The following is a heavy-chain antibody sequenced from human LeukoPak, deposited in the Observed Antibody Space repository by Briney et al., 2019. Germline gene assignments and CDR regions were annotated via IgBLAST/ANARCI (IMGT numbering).Heavy chain of an antibody. Sequence: SETLSLTCAVYGGSFSGYYWSWIRQPPGKGLEWIGEINHSGSTNYNPSLKSRVTISVDTSKNQFSLKLSSMTAADTAVYYCARLPDSYYYYGMDVWGQGTTVTVSS. V-gene: IGHV4-34*01. CDR1: GGSFSGYY. CDR2: INHSGST. CDR3: ARLPDSYYYYGMDV. J-gene: IGHJ6*02.